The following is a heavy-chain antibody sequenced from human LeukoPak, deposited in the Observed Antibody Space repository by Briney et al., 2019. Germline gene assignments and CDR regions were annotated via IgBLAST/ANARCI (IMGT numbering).Heavy chain of an antibody. CDR1: GFTFSSYA. CDR2: ISGSGGST. D-gene: IGHD3-16*01. V-gene: IGHV3-23*01. CDR3: AKGYYDYVWGSYYFDY. J-gene: IGHJ4*02. Sequence: PGGSMRPSCASSGFTFSSYAMSGVRQAPGKGLDGVSAISGSGGSTYCADSVKGRLTISRDNSRHTLYLQMNSLRAEDTAVYYCAKGYYDYVWGSYYFDYWGQGTLVTVSS.